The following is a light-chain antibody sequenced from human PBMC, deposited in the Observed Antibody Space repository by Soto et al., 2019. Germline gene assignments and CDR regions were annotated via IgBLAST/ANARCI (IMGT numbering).Light chain of an antibody. CDR2: DAS. CDR1: QDISNY. Sequence: DIQMTQSPSSLSASVGDRVTITCQASQDISNYLNWYQQKPGKAPKLLISDASNLETGVPSRFSGSGSATNYTLTISSLQPEDIAAYYCQQYDNLLFRTFGGGTKVEIK. V-gene: IGKV1-33*01. CDR3: QQYDNLLFRT. J-gene: IGKJ4*01.